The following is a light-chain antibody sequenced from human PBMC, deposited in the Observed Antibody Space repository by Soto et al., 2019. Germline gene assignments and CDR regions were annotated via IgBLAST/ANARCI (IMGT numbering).Light chain of an antibody. CDR3: QQYDDWPET. V-gene: IGKV3-15*01. CDR2: DAT. Sequence: EKVMTQSPATLSVSPGERATLSCRASQSVSSNLAWYQQKPGQAPRLLIYDATTRATGIPSRFSGSGSGTEFTPTISSLQSEDLALYYCQQYDDWPETFGHGTKV. CDR1: QSVSSN. J-gene: IGKJ1*01.